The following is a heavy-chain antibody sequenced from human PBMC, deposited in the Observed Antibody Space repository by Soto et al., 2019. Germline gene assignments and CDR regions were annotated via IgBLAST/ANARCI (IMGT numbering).Heavy chain of an antibody. CDR3: ASAPGIADYDY. V-gene: IGHV4-59*01. CDR1: GGSISSYY. Sequence: PWETLSLTCTVSGGSISSYYWSWVRQPPGKGLEWIGYIYYSGSTNYNPSLKSRVTISVDTSKNQFSLKLSSVTAADTAVYYCASAPGIADYDYWGQGTLVTVSS. J-gene: IGHJ4*02. D-gene: IGHD6-13*01. CDR2: IYYSGST.